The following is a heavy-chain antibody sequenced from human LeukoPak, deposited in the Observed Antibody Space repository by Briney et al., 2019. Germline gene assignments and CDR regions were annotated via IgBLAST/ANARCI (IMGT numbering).Heavy chain of an antibody. CDR3: ARNLVGANSGGDY. CDR2: ISYDGSNK. Sequence: GGSLRLSCAASGFTFSSYAMHWVRQAPGKGLEWVAVISYDGSNKYYADSVKGRFTISRDNSKNTLYLQMNSLRAEDTAVYYCARNLVGANSGGDYGGQGALVTVSS. V-gene: IGHV3-30-3*01. J-gene: IGHJ4*02. CDR1: GFTFSSYA. D-gene: IGHD1-26*01.